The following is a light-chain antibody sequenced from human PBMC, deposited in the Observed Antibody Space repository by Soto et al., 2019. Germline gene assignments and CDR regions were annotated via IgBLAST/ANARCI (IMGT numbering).Light chain of an antibody. Sequence: EIVLTQSPGTLSLSPGERATLSCRASQSVSSTYLIWYQQKPGQGPRLLIYGASTRATGIPVRFSGSGSETDFTLTISSLRSEDSAVYLCQQYNNWPITFGQGTRLEIK. CDR3: QQYNNWPIT. V-gene: IGKV3-15*01. CDR2: GAS. CDR1: QSVSSTY. J-gene: IGKJ5*01.